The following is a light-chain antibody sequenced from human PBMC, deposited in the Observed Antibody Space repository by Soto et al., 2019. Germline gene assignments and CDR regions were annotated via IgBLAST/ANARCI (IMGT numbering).Light chain of an antibody. J-gene: IGKJ2*01. CDR1: HNISIY. Sequence: VVLTQSPATLSLSPGETASLSCRATHNISIYLAWYQQKLGQPPRLLIFDASNRATGIPARFIGSGSGTDFTLTVSSLEPEDVALYFCQQRSNWPPNTFGQGTKLKMK. V-gene: IGKV3-11*01. CDR3: QQRSNWPPNT. CDR2: DAS.